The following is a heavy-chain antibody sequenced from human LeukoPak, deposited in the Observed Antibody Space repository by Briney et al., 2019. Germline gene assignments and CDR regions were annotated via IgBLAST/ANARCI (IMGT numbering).Heavy chain of an antibody. CDR2: ISYDGSNK. V-gene: IGHV3-30*04. CDR1: GFTFSSYA. CDR3: ARSYSSSLLLDY. D-gene: IGHD6-6*01. Sequence: GRSLRLSCAASGFTFSSYAMHWVRQAPGKGLEWVAVISYDGSNKYYADSVKGRFTISRDNSKNTLYLQMNSLRAEDTAVYYCARSYSSSLLLDYWGQGTLVTVSS. J-gene: IGHJ4*02.